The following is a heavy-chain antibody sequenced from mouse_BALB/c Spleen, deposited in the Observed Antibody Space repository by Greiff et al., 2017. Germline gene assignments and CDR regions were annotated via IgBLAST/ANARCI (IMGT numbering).Heavy chain of an antibody. CDR1: GYTFTSYV. CDR2: INPYNDGT. Sequence: VQLQQSGPELVKPGASVKMSCKASGYTFTSYVMHWVKQKPGQGLEWIGYINPYNDGTKYNEKFKGKATLTSDKSSSTAYMELRSLTSEDSAVYYCFYYGSHYYFDYWGQGTTLTVSS. J-gene: IGHJ2*01. V-gene: IGHV1-14*01. CDR3: FYYGSHYYFDY. D-gene: IGHD1-1*01.